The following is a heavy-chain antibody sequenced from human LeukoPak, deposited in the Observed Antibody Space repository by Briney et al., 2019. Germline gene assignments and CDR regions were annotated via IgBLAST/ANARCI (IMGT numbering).Heavy chain of an antibody. J-gene: IGHJ4*02. CDR2: IRYDGSNK. D-gene: IGHD4-17*01. CDR1: GFTFSSYG. Sequence: PGGSLRLSCAASGFTFSSYGMHWVRQAPGKGLEWVAFIRYDGSNKYYADSVKGRFTISRDNSKNTLYLQMNSLRAEDTAVYYCARVPSYGDFYVDYWGQGTLVTVSS. CDR3: ARVPSYGDFYVDY. V-gene: IGHV3-30*02.